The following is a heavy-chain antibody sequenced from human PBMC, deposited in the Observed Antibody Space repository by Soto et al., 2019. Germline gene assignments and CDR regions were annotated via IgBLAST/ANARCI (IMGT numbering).Heavy chain of an antibody. V-gene: IGHV1-69*12. Sequence: QVQLVQSGAEVKKPGSSVKVSCKASGGTFSSYGINWVRQAPGQGLEWMGGIIPIFATADYAQKFQGRVTITADESTSTAYMELSSLRSEDTAVYYCAQCLLGVNYYYGMDVWGQGTTVTVSS. CDR1: GGTFSSYG. J-gene: IGHJ6*02. CDR2: IIPIFATA. D-gene: IGHD3-16*01. CDR3: AQCLLGVNYYYGMDV.